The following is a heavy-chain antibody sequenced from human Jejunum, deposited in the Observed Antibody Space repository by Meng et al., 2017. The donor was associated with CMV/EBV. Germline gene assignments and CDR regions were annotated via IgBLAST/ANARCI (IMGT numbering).Heavy chain of an antibody. D-gene: IGHD2-2*01. CDR3: ARTPLYCSSASCYTFDY. Sequence: TDCAESVKGRFIISRDNARNTLYLQMSGLRAEDTAVYYCARTPLYCSSASCYTFDYWGQGTRVTVSS. V-gene: IGHV3-74*01. CDR2: T. J-gene: IGHJ4*02.